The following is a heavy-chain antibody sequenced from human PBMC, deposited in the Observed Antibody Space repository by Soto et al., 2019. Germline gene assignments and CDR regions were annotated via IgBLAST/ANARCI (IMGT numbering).Heavy chain of an antibody. CDR3: ARVYCRSTRCSYYFDY. J-gene: IGHJ4*02. Sequence: PSETLSLTCAVYGGSFSGYYWSWIRQPPGKGLEWIGGINHIGSTNYNPSLKRRVTISVDTSKNQFSLKLSSVTAADTAVYYCARVYCRSTRCSYYFDYWGKGTLVTVSS. V-gene: IGHV4-34*01. D-gene: IGHD2-2*01. CDR2: INHIGST. CDR1: GGSFSGYY.